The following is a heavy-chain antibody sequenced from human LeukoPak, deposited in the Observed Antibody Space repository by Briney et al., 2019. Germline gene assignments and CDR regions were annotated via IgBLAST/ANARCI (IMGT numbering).Heavy chain of an antibody. CDR2: IYSGGST. CDR3: AGSGYSGYDYYYGMDV. Sequence: GGSLRLSCAASGFTVSSNYMSWVRQAPGKGLEWVSVIYSGGSTYYADSVKGRFTISRHNSKNTLYLQMNSLRAEDTAVYYCAGSGYSGYDYYYGMDVWGQGTTVTVSS. V-gene: IGHV3-53*04. CDR1: GFTVSSNY. J-gene: IGHJ6*02. D-gene: IGHD5-12*01.